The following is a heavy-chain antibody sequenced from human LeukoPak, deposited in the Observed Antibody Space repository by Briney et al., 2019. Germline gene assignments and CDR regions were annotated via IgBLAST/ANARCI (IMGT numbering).Heavy chain of an antibody. V-gene: IGHV3-53*01. J-gene: IGHJ6*03. CDR3: ARYGDYDYYYMDV. D-gene: IGHD4-17*01. Sequence: GGSLRLSCAASGFAVSSNYMSWVRQAPGKGLEWVSVIYSGGTTYYADHVRGRFTISRDNSKNTLYLQMNSLRAEGTAVYYCARYGDYDYYYMDVWGKGTTVTVSS. CDR2: IYSGGTT. CDR1: GFAVSSNY.